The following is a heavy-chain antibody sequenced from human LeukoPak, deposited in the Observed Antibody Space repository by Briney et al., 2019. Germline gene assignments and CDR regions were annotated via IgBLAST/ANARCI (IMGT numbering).Heavy chain of an antibody. Sequence: SETLSLTCTVSGYSISSGYYWGWIRQPPGKGLEWIGSIYYSGSTYYNPSVKSRVPISVDTSKNQFSPKLSSVTAADTAVYYCARAPGSGYSSGRAEIDGIDYWGQGTLVTVSS. J-gene: IGHJ4*02. CDR3: ARAPGSGYSSGRAEIDGIDY. CDR2: IYYSGST. D-gene: IGHD6-19*01. V-gene: IGHV4-38-2*02. CDR1: GYSISSGYY.